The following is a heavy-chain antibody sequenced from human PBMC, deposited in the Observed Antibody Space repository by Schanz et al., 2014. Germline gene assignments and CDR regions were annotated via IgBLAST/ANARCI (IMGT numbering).Heavy chain of an antibody. J-gene: IGHJ3*02. Sequence: VQLVESGGGVVQPGGSLRLSCAASGFTFSSYGMHWVRQAPGKGLESVSAISANGASTSYAKSVRGRFTISRDNSKNALFLQMGSLRAEDMAVYYCARALSGDKCYDCYDIWGQGTMLTVSS. CDR1: GFTFSSYG. V-gene: IGHV3-64*01. D-gene: IGHD2-2*01. CDR3: ARALSGDKCYDCYDI. CDR2: ISANGAST.